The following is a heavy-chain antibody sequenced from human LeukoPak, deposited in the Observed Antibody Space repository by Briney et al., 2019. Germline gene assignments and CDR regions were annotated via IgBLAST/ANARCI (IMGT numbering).Heavy chain of an antibody. CDR3: ARADYGDHGTTFDI. Sequence: PSETLSLTCTVSGASLTSYFWTWLRQPPGKGLDWIAYISYSGNTNYNPSLTSRVTISIDTSKNQFSLKLTSATAADTAMYYCARADYGDHGTTFDIWGQGTMVTVSS. CDR2: ISYSGNT. V-gene: IGHV4-59*01. CDR1: GASLTSYF. J-gene: IGHJ3*02. D-gene: IGHD4-17*01.